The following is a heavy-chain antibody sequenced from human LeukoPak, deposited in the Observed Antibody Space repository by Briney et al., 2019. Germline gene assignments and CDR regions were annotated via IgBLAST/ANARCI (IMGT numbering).Heavy chain of an antibody. J-gene: IGHJ6*02. V-gene: IGHV1-8*01. CDR3: ARGRCSGGSCYPGFYGMDV. D-gene: IGHD2-15*01. CDR1: GYTFTSYD. Sequence: ASVKVSCKASGYTFTSYDINWVRQATGQGLERMGWMNPNSGNTGYAQKFQGRVTMTRNTSISTAYMELSSLRSEDTAVYYCARGRCSGGSCYPGFYGMDVWGQGTTVTISS. CDR2: MNPNSGNT.